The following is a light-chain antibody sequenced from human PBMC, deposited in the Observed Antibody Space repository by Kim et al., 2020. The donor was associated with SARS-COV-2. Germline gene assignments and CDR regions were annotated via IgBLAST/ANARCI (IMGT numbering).Light chain of an antibody. J-gene: IGKJ2*01. CDR3: HQFGSSPYT. V-gene: IGKV3-20*01. CDR1: ESVYSRY. CDR2: GAS. Sequence: LSPGERATLSCRASESVYSRYLDWYRRKPGQAPRLLIYGASTRATGIPDRFSGSGSGTDFTLTISRLEPEDFAVYYCHQFGSSPYTFGQGTKLEIK.